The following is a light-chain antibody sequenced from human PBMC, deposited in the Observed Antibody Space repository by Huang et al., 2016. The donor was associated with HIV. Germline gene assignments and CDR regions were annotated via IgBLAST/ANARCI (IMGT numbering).Light chain of an antibody. J-gene: IGKJ2*01. CDR3: QQYYNTPYT. Sequence: DIQMTRSPSSLSASVGDRVTITCRASQGITKSLVWYQQKPGKAPKLLLFATSRLERGVPARFSGSGSGTDFTLTISSLQPEDFATYYCQQYYNTPYTFGQGTKLEIK. CDR1: QGITKS. V-gene: IGKV1-NL1*01. CDR2: ATS.